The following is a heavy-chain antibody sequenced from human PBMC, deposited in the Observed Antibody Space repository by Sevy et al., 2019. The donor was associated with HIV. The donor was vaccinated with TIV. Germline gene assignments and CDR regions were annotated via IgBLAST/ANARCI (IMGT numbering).Heavy chain of an antibody. D-gene: IGHD2-21*02. CDR3: ARGEDCGGDCSYYYYYGMDV. J-gene: IGHJ6*02. V-gene: IGHV1-69*13. CDR2: IIPIFGTA. Sequence: ASVKVSCKASGGTFSSYAISWVRQAPGQGLEWMGGIIPIFGTANYAQKFQGRVTITADESTSTAYMELSSLRSEDTAVYYCARGEDCGGDCSYYYYYGMDVWGQGTTVTVSS. CDR1: GGTFSSYA.